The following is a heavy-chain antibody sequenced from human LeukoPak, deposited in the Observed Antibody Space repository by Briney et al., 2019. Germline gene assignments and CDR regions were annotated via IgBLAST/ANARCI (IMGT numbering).Heavy chain of an antibody. CDR1: GGSISSHY. D-gene: IGHD2-2*01. CDR3: ARASVDCSSTSCYNWFDP. J-gene: IGHJ5*02. CDR2: IYYSGST. Sequence: SETLSLTCTVSGGSISSHYWSWIRQPPGKGLEWIGYIYYSGSTNYNPSLKSRVTISVDTSKNQFSLKLSSVTAADTAVYYCARASVDCSSTSCYNWFDPWGQRTLVTVSS. V-gene: IGHV4-59*11.